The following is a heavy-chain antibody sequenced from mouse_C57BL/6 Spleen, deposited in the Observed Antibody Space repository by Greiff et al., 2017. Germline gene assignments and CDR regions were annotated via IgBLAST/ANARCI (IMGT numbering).Heavy chain of an antibody. CDR3: AGPITTRAY. CDR2: IYPGDGDT. V-gene: IGHV1-82*01. D-gene: IGHD1-1*01. J-gene: IGHJ3*01. Sequence: QVQLKQSGPELVKPGASVKISCKASGYAFSSSWMNWVKQRPGKGLEWIGRIYPGDGDTNYNGKFTGKATLTADTSSSTAYMQLSSLTSEDSAVYFCAGPITTRAYWGQGTLVTVSA. CDR1: GYAFSSSW.